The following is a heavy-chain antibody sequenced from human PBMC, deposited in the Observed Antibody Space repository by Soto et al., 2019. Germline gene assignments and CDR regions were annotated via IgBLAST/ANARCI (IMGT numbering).Heavy chain of an antibody. J-gene: IGHJ4*02. CDR1: GFAFSSFA. CDR3: AEGGFYDGFDY. Sequence: GSLRLSCAASGFAFSSFAMSWVRQAPGKGLEWVSSITGNGGSTYYTDSVKGRLTISRDNSKNTLFLQMNSLRAEDTAVYYCAEGGFYDGFDYWGQGTLVTVSS. D-gene: IGHD5-12*01. V-gene: IGHV3-23*01. CDR2: ITGNGGST.